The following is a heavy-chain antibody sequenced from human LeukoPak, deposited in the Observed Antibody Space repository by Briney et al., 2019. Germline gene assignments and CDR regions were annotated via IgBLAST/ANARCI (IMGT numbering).Heavy chain of an antibody. CDR2: ISAYNGNT. CDR1: GYTFTSYG. D-gene: IGHD3-22*01. V-gene: IGHV1-18*01. Sequence: ASVKGSCKASGYTFTSYGISWVRQAPGQGLEWMGWISAYNGNTNYAQKLQGRVTMTTDTSTSTAYMELRSLRSDDTAMYYCARDPSFTMILDYWGQGTLVTVSS. CDR3: ARDPSFTMILDY. J-gene: IGHJ4*02.